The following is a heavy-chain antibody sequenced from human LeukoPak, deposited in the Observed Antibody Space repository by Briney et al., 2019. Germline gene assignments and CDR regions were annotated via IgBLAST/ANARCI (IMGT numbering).Heavy chain of an antibody. Sequence: SETLSLTCAVYGGSFSGYYWSWIRQPPGKGLEWIGEINHSGSTNYNPSLKSRVTISVDTSKNQFSLKLSSVTAADTAVYYCARDTAMVYLDYWGQGTLVTVSS. CDR1: GGSFSGYY. CDR2: INHSGST. D-gene: IGHD5-18*01. CDR3: ARDTAMVYLDY. V-gene: IGHV4-34*01. J-gene: IGHJ4*02.